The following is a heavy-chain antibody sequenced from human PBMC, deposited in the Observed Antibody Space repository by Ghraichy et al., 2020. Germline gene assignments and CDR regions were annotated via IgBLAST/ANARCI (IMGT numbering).Heavy chain of an antibody. CDR2: FDPEDGET. J-gene: IGHJ6*02. D-gene: IGHD2-8*01. CDR1: GYTLTELS. CDR3: ATVPGCVTHYYYGMYV. V-gene: IGHV1-24*01. Sequence: ASVKVSCKVSGYTLTELSMHLVRQSPVKGLEWIGSFDPEDGETIYAQKFQGRVPMTEDTSTDTAYMELSSLRSEDTAVYYCATVPGCVTHYYYGMYVWGQWTTVPVSS.